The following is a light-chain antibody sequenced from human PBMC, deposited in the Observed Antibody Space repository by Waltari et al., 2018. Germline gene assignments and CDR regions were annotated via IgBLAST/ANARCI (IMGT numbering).Light chain of an antibody. Sequence: DIQMTQSPSTLSASVGDRVTITCRARQSISSWLAWYQQKPGKAPKLLIYKASSLESGVPSRFSGSGSGTEFTLTISSLQPDDFATYYCQQYNSYSGWTFGQGTKVEIK. CDR1: QSISSW. CDR3: QQYNSYSGWT. V-gene: IGKV1-5*03. J-gene: IGKJ1*01. CDR2: KAS.